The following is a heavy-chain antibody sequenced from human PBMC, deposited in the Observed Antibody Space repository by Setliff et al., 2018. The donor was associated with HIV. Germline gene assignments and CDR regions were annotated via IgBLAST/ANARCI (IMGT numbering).Heavy chain of an antibody. CDR1: GGSISSGGYY. CDR3: ARDSRIDNWFDP. J-gene: IGHJ5*02. CDR2: IYYSGST. V-gene: IGHV4-31*02. Sequence: SETLSLTCTVSGGSISSGGYYWSWIRQHPGKGLEWIGYIYYSGSTYYNPSLKSRVTISVDTSKNQFSLKLSSVTAADTAVYYCARDSRIDNWFDPWGQGTRVTVSS.